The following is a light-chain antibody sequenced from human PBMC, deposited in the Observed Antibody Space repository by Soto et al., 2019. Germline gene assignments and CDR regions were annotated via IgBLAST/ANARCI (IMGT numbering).Light chain of an antibody. CDR2: GAS. CDR1: QSVVSTA. Sequence: EIVLTQSPGTLSLSPGERATLSCRASQSVVSTAVVWYQKKPGQAPRLLIYGASNRGPGIPDRFSGSGAVTDFTLTISRLDPEDFAVYYCQYYGSSTGFTFGPGTKVDIK. CDR3: QYYGSSTGFT. V-gene: IGKV3-20*01. J-gene: IGKJ3*01.